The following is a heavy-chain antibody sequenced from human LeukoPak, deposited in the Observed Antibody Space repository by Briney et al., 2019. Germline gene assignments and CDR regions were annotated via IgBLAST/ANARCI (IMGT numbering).Heavy chain of an antibody. CDR3: ARHRTATYFDAFHI. J-gene: IGHJ3*02. Sequence: PSETLSLTCTVSGGSTSSYYWSLIRQAPGKGLEWIGYIYYSGYNNTNPSLKSRVTISVDTSKNQFSLKMSSVSAADTALYYCARHRTATYFDAFHIWGQGTMVTVSS. CDR2: IYYSGYN. D-gene: IGHD5-12*01. V-gene: IGHV4-59*01. CDR1: GGSTSSYY.